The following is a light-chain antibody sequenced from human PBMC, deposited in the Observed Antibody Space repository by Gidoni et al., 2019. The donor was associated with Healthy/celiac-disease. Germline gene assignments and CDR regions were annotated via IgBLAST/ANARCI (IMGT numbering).Light chain of an antibody. Sequence: DIQMTQSPSSLSASVGDRVTITCRASQSISSYLNRYQQKPGKAPKLLIYAASSLQSGVPSRFSGSGSGTDFTLTISSLQPEDFATYYCQQSYSTPLTSGGGTKVEIK. J-gene: IGKJ4*01. CDR2: AAS. V-gene: IGKV1-39*01. CDR1: QSISSY. CDR3: QQSYSTPLT.